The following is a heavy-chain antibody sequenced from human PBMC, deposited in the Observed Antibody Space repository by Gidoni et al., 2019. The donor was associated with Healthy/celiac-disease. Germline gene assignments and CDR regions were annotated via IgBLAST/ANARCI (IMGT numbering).Heavy chain of an antibody. CDR1: GFTFSSYS. Sequence: EVQLVESGGGLVKPGGSLRLSCAASGFTFSSYSMNWVRQAPGKGLELVSSISSSSSYIYYADSVKGRFTISRDNDKNSLYLQMNSLRAEDTAVYYCAGALWFGELAPYYYGMDVWGQGTTVTVSS. CDR3: AGALWFGELAPYYYGMDV. J-gene: IGHJ6*02. CDR2: ISSSSSYI. V-gene: IGHV3-21*01. D-gene: IGHD3-10*01.